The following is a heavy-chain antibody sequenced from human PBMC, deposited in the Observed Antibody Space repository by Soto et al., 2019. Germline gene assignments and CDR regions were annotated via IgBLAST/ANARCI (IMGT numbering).Heavy chain of an antibody. Sequence: SETLSLTCTVSGGSISSSSYYWGWIRQPPGKGLEWIGSIYYSGSTYYNPSLKSRVTISVDTSKNQFSLKLSSVTAADTAVYYCARGVVNWFDPWGQGTLVTVSS. D-gene: IGHD3-3*01. J-gene: IGHJ5*02. CDR2: IYYSGST. CDR3: ARGVVNWFDP. CDR1: GGSISSSSYY. V-gene: IGHV4-39*01.